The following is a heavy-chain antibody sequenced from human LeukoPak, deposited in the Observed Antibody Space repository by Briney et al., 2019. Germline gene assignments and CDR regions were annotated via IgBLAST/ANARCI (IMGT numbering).Heavy chain of an antibody. J-gene: IGHJ4*02. CDR2: INPNSGGT. V-gene: IGHV1-2*02. CDR1: GYTFTGYY. Sequence: ASVKVSCKASGYTFTGYYIHWVRQAPGQGLEWMGWINPNSGGTNYAQKFQGRVTMTRDTSISTACMELSRLRSDDTAVYYCARGWFGELLYTDWGQGTLVTVSS. D-gene: IGHD3-10*01. CDR3: ARGWFGELLYTD.